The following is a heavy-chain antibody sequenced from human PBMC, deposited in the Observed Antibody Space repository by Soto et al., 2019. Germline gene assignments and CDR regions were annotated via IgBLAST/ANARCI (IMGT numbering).Heavy chain of an antibody. V-gene: IGHV1-18*01. D-gene: IGHD3-22*01. CDR3: ARELTTDRSAYYSVAF. J-gene: IGHJ4*02. CDR1: GYTFTAYG. CDR2: VSTNDDRT. Sequence: QVQMVQSGPEVKMPGASVKVSCNTSGYTFTAYGLAWLRQAPGHRPECMGWVSTNDDRTNYARKFQGRVTMTTDRSTTTTSRELRSLGTDDTAVYYCARELTTDRSAYYSVAFWGQGTLVHVSS.